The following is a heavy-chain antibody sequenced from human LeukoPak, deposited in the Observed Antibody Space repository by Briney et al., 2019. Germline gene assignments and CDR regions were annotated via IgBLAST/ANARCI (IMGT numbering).Heavy chain of an antibody. CDR3: AKDGSSGYYLTGNWFDP. CDR1: GFTLSNYG. J-gene: IGHJ5*02. Sequence: GGTLRLSCSASGFTLSNYGMRWVRQAPGKGLEWVSAISGSGGSTYYADSVKGRFTISRDNSKNTLYLQMNSLRAEDTAVYYCAKDGSSGYYLTGNWFDPWGQGTLVTVSS. D-gene: IGHD3-22*01. V-gene: IGHV3-23*01. CDR2: ISGSGGST.